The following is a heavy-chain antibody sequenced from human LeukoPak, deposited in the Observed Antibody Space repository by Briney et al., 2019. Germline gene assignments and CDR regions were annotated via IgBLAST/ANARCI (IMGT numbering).Heavy chain of an antibody. CDR2: IYYSGST. D-gene: IGHD3-9*01. CDR3: ARGTGAYDILTGYYYYYYMDV. Sequence: SETLSLTCTVSGGSISSYYWSWIRQPPGKGLEWIGYIYYSGSTNYNPSLKSRVTISVDTSKNQFSLKLSSVTAADTAVYYCARGTGAYDILTGYYYYYYMDVWGKGTTVTIS. V-gene: IGHV4-59*01. J-gene: IGHJ6*03. CDR1: GGSISSYY.